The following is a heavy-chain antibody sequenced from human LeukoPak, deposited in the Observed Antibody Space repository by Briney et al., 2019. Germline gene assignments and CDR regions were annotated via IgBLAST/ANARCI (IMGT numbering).Heavy chain of an antibody. CDR3: TRTGSGSYHRYYFDY. Sequence: PGGSLRLSCTASGFTFGDYAMSWVRQAPGKGLEWVGFIRSKAYGGTTEYAASVKGRFTISRDDSKSIAYLQMNSLKTGDTAVYYCTRTGSGSYHRYYFDYWGQGTLVTVSS. CDR2: IRSKAYGGTT. V-gene: IGHV3-49*04. J-gene: IGHJ4*02. CDR1: GFTFGDYA. D-gene: IGHD1-26*01.